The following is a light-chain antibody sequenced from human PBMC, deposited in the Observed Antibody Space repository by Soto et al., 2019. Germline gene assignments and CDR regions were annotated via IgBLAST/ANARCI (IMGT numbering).Light chain of an antibody. CDR3: AAWDASLSGNV. Sequence: QSVLTQSPSASGTPGQRVTISCYGSSSNIGSYPVYWYQQLPGTAPKLLINSDDQRPSGVPDRFSASKSGTSAYLAISGLRSEDEADYYCAAWDASLSGNVFGAGTKVTFL. V-gene: IGLV1-47*02. CDR2: SDD. CDR1: SSNIGSYP. J-gene: IGLJ1*01.